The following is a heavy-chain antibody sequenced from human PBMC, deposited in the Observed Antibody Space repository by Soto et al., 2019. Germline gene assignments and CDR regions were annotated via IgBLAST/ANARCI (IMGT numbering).Heavy chain of an antibody. Sequence: QVQLVQSGAEVKKPGASVKVSCKASGYTLTTFFMHWVRQAPGQGLEWMGVINTGYPACRSTSYGRKFPGRVTMTTDTSTSTVYMELSRLRSDDTAVYYCAREAIVAGATAGMDVWGQGTTVTVSS. V-gene: IGHV1-46*01. CDR2: INTGYPACRST. CDR3: AREAIVAGATAGMDV. CDR1: GYTLTTFF. D-gene: IGHD1-26*01. J-gene: IGHJ6*02.